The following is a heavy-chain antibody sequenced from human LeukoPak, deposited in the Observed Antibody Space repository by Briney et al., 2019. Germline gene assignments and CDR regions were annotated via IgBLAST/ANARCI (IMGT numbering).Heavy chain of an antibody. D-gene: IGHD1-26*01. CDR1: GTSISGFS. CDR3: ARGEWDLLFDY. Sequence: PSETLSLTCTVSGTSISGFSWTWIRQPPGKGLEWIGYFHYDGITNYNPSLKSRVAISVDTSKNQFSLKLSSMTAADTAVYYCARGEWDLLFDYWGQGTLVTVSS. J-gene: IGHJ4*02. V-gene: IGHV4-59*01. CDR2: FHYDGIT.